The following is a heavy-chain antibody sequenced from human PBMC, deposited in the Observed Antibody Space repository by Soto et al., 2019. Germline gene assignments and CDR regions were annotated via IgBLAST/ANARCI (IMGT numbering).Heavy chain of an antibody. CDR3: ARGPTFGY. Sequence: SETLSLTCAVYGGSFSGYYWSWIRQPPGKGLEWIGEINHSGSTNYNPSLKSRVTISVDKSKNQFSLKLSSMTAADTAVYYCARGPTFGYWGQGTLVTVSS. D-gene: IGHD3-10*01. CDR1: GGSFSGYY. CDR2: INHSGST. V-gene: IGHV4-34*01. J-gene: IGHJ4*02.